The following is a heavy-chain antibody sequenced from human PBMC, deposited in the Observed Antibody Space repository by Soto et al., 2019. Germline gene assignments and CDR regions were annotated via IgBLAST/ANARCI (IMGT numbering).Heavy chain of an antibody. CDR2: IDYSGST. CDR1: GGSISSYY. J-gene: IGHJ4*02. Sequence: SETLSFTCTVPGGSISSYYWSWIRQPPGKGLEWIGYIDYSGSTNYNPSVKSRVTISVDTSKNQFSLKLSSVTAADTAVYYCATYARRGDYFEYWGQGTLVTVSS. CDR3: ATYARRGDYFEY. D-gene: IGHD1-26*01. V-gene: IGHV4-59*01.